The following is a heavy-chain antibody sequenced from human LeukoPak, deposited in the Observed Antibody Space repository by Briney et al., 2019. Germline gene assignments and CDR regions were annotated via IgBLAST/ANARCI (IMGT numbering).Heavy chain of an antibody. J-gene: IGHJ4*02. D-gene: IGHD3-22*01. CDR3: VKEGGVVITHRFDS. CDR1: GFTFSSYA. CDR2: ISGSSSSS. V-gene: IGHV3-23*01. Sequence: PGGSLRLSCAASGFTFSSYAMTWVRQAPGKGLEWVSGISGSSSSSYYADSVKGRFTISRDYSNNTVYLQMNSLRAEDTAVYYCVKEGGVVITHRFDSWGQGTLVTVSS.